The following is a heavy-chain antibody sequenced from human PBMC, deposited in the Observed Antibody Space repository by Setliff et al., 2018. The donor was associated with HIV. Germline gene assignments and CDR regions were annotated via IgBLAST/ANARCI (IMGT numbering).Heavy chain of an antibody. J-gene: IGHJ4*02. D-gene: IGHD6-13*01. CDR3: ARGGSNSWSPFDY. V-gene: IGHV3-74*01. CDR1: GFTFSGYW. Sequence: GGSLRLSCAASGFTFSGYWMHWVRQAPGKGLVWVSRINSDGSSTTYADSVKGRFTISRDNAKSTLYLQMNSLRAEDTAVYYCARGGSNSWSPFDYWGQGTLVTGSS. CDR2: INSDGSST.